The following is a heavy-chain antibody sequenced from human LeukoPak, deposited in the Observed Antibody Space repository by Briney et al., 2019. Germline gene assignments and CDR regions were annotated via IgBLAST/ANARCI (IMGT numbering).Heavy chain of an antibody. CDR1: GDSVSSNSAA. J-gene: IGHJ4*02. Sequence: SQTLSLTSAISGDSVSSNSAAWNWIRHSPSRGLEWLGRTYYRSKWYNDYAVSVKSRITINPDTSKNQFSLQLNSVTPEDTAVYYCARGGYSSSAVFDYWGQGTLVTVSS. CDR3: ARGGYSSSAVFDY. V-gene: IGHV6-1*01. CDR2: TYYRSKWYN. D-gene: IGHD6-13*01.